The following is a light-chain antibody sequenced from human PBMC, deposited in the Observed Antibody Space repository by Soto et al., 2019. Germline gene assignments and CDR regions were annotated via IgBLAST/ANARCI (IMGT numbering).Light chain of an antibody. Sequence: QSALTQPASVSGSPGQSITISCTGTSSDVGGYNYVSWYQQHPGKAPKLMIYEVSNRPSGVSNRFSGSKSGNTASLTISGLQAEYEADYYCSSYTSSSIDDVFGTGTKLTVL. V-gene: IGLV2-14*01. J-gene: IGLJ1*01. CDR2: EVS. CDR3: SSYTSSSIDDV. CDR1: SSDVGGYNY.